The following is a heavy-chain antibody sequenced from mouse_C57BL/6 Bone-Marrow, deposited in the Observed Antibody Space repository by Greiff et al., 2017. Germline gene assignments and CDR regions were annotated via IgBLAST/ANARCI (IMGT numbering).Heavy chain of an antibody. CDR1: GYTFTSYW. CDR3: ARNDYYGSSYWYFDV. V-gene: IGHV1-50*01. CDR2: IDPSDSYT. J-gene: IGHJ1*03. D-gene: IGHD1-1*01. Sequence: VQLQQPGAELVKPGASVKLSCKASGYTFTSYWMQWVKQRPGQGLEWIGEIDPSDSYTNYNQKFKGKATLTVDTSSSTAYMQLSSLTSEDSAVYYCARNDYYGSSYWYFDVWGTGTTVTVSS.